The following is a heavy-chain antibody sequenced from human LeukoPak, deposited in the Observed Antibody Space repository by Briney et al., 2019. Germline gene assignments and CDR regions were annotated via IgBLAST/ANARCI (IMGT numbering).Heavy chain of an antibody. V-gene: IGHV3-66*02. CDR1: GFNVSRNY. CDR2: IHSDGST. D-gene: IGHD3-22*01. CDR3: ARERDFDSSLLY. Sequence: PGRSLRLSCATSGFNVSRNYMTWVRQAPGKGLEWVSVIHSDGSTYYADSVKDRFTISRDNSKNTLYLQMNSLRPEDTGLYFCARERDFDSSLLYWGQGTLVTVSS. J-gene: IGHJ4*02.